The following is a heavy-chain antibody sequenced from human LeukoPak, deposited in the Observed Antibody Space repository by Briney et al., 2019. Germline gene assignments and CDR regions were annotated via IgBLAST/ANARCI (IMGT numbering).Heavy chain of an antibody. CDR3: VKDSGRGIITSYYFDY. D-gene: IGHD3-10*01. Sequence: PGGSLRLSCAASGFTFSSYALGWVRQAPGKGLEWVSVIGGYGGSTYYTDSVKGRFTISRDNSKNTLHLQMNSLRAEDTAVYYCVKDSGRGIITSYYFDYWGQGTLVTVSS. CDR1: GFTFSSYA. J-gene: IGHJ4*02. V-gene: IGHV3-23*01. CDR2: IGGYGGST.